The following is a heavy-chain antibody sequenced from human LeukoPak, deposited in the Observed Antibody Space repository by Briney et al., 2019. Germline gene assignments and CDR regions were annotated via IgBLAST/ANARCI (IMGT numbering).Heavy chain of an antibody. Sequence: GGSLRLSCAASGFTFSSYSMNWVRQAPGKGLEWVSSISSSSSYIYYADSVKGRFTISRDNAKNSLYLQMNSLRAEDTAVYYCARDLLPDYYDSSGHDYWGQGTLVTVSS. CDR2: ISSSSSYI. CDR3: ARDLLPDYYDSSGHDY. D-gene: IGHD3-22*01. J-gene: IGHJ4*02. V-gene: IGHV3-21*01. CDR1: GFTFSSYS.